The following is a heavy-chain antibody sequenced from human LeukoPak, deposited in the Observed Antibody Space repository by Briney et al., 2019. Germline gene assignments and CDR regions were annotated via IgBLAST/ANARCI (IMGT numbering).Heavy chain of an antibody. CDR2: IYHSGST. CDR3: ARVAAAAAADY. V-gene: IGHV4-4*03. Sequence: PGTLSLTCDVSGGSINSSNWWSWVRQSPGKGLEWIGQIYHSGSTNYNPSLKSRVTISVDKSKNQFSLKLSSVTAADTAVYYCARVAAAAAADYWGQGTLVTVSS. J-gene: IGHJ4*02. CDR1: GGSINSSNW. D-gene: IGHD6-13*01.